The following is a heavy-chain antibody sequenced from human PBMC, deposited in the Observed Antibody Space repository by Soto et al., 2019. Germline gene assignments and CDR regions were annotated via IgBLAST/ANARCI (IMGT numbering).Heavy chain of an antibody. D-gene: IGHD2-2*02. Sequence: QVQLVQSGAEVKKPGSSVKVSCKASGGTFSSYAISWVRQTPGQRLEWMGGIIPIFGTANYEQKFQGRVTITADESTSTAYMELSSLRSEDTAVYYCARAVPATAIPPREHAFDYWGQGTLVTVSS. J-gene: IGHJ4*02. CDR1: GGTFSSYA. CDR3: ARAVPATAIPPREHAFDY. V-gene: IGHV1-69*01. CDR2: IIPIFGTA.